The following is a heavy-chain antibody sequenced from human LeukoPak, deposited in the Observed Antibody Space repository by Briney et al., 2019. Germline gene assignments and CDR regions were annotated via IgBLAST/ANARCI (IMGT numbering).Heavy chain of an antibody. J-gene: IGHJ4*02. CDR2: ISSSSSYI. Sequence: GGSLRLSCAASGFTFSSYSMNWVRQAPRKGLEWVSSISSSSSYIYYADSVKGRFTISRDNAKNSLYLQMNSLRAEDTAVYYCARSLTPLPTWFGELSYWGQGTLVTVSS. D-gene: IGHD3-10*01. CDR1: GFTFSSYS. V-gene: IGHV3-21*01. CDR3: ARSLTPLPTWFGELSY.